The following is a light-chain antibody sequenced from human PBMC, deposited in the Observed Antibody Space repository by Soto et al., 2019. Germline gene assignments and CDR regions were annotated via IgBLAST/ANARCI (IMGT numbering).Light chain of an antibody. CDR2: DAS. Sequence: EIVLTQSPATLSLSPGERATLSCRASQSVSRSLAWYQQKPGQAPRLLIFDASNRATGIPARFSGGGSGTDFTLTINSLEPEDFAVYYYQQRINWPLTFCGGTKVEIK. J-gene: IGKJ4*01. V-gene: IGKV3-11*01. CDR3: QQRINWPLT. CDR1: QSVSRS.